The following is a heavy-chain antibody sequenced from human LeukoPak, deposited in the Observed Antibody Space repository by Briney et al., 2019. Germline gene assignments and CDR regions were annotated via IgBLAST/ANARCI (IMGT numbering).Heavy chain of an antibody. V-gene: IGHV1-2*02. Sequence: ASVKVSCKASGYTFTGYYMHWVRQAPGQGLEWMGWINPNSGGTNYAQKFQGRATMTRDTSISTAYMELSRLRSDDTAVYYCARTPYYYDSSGYFFDPVLDYWGQGTLVTVSS. J-gene: IGHJ4*02. D-gene: IGHD3-22*01. CDR3: ARTPYYYDSSGYFFDPVLDY. CDR2: INPNSGGT. CDR1: GYTFTGYY.